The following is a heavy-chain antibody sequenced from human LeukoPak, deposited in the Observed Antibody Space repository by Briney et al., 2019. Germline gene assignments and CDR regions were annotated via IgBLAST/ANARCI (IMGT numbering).Heavy chain of an antibody. CDR1: GYTFTSYY. J-gene: IGHJ4*02. D-gene: IGHD3-16*01. CDR2: INPNSGGT. CDR3: ARDNDSRDPPHFDY. Sequence: ASVKVSCKASGYTFTSYYMHWVRQAPGQGLEWMGWINPNSGGTDYAQKFQGRVTMTRDTSISTAYMELSRLRSEDTAVYYCARDNDSRDPPHFDYWGQGTLVTVSS. V-gene: IGHV1-2*02.